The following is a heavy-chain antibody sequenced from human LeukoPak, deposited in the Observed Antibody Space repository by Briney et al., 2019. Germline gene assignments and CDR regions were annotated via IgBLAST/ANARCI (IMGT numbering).Heavy chain of an antibody. Sequence: GASVKVSCKASGGTFSSYAIIWVRQAPGQGLEWMGGIIPIFGTANYAQKFQGRVTITADESTSTAYMELSSLRSEDTAVYYCARGGSYYFYYFDYWGQGTLVTVSS. J-gene: IGHJ4*02. V-gene: IGHV1-69*13. D-gene: IGHD1-26*01. CDR1: GGTFSSYA. CDR2: IIPIFGTA. CDR3: ARGGSYYFYYFDY.